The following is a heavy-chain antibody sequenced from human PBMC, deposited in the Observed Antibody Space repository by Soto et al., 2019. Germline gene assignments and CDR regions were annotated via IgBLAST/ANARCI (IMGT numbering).Heavy chain of an antibody. V-gene: IGHV6-1*01. CDR2: TYYRSRWYN. D-gene: IGHD1-7*01. CDR1: VDSVSSNSAA. CDR3: DGTTSLQWYYMDV. Sequence: PSQTLSLTCAISVDSVSSNSAAWNWIRQSPSGGLEWLGRTYYRSRWYNDYAVSVRSRITINPDTSKNQFSLHLNSVTPEDTAVYYCDGTTSLQWYYMDVWGKGTTVTVSS. J-gene: IGHJ6*03.